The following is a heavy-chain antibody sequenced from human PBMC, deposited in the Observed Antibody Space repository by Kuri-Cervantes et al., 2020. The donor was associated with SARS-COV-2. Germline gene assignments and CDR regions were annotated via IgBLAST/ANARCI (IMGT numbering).Heavy chain of an antibody. V-gene: IGHV3-48*02. Sequence: GESLKISCAASGFTFSSYDMNWVRQAPGKGLEWVSYISSSSRTMYNADSVKGRFTISGDNAKNSLYLQMNSLRDEDTAVYYCARYGFGYSTFYGMDVWGQGTTVTVSS. CDR3: ARYGFGYSTFYGMDV. J-gene: IGHJ6*02. CDR2: ISSSSRTM. D-gene: IGHD6-13*01. CDR1: GFTFSSYD.